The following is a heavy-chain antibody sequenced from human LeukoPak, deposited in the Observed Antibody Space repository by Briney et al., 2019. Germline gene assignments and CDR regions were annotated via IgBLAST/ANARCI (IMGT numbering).Heavy chain of an antibody. CDR2: IYPGDSDT. D-gene: IGHD6-13*01. V-gene: IGHV5-51*01. CDR3: ARLGEQQPVHGAMDV. CDR1: GYSFTSYW. Sequence: GESLKISCKGSGYSFTSYWIGWVRQMPGKCLQWMGIIYPGDSDTRYSPSFQGQVTISADKSISTAYLQWSSLKASDTAMYYCARLGEQQPVHGAMDVWGQGTTVTVSS. J-gene: IGHJ6*02.